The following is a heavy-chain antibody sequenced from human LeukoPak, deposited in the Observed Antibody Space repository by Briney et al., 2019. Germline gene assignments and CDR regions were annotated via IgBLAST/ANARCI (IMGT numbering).Heavy chain of an antibody. CDR3: ARDREIYDFWKGNGNWFDP. J-gene: IGHJ5*02. D-gene: IGHD3-3*01. V-gene: IGHV4-4*07. CDR2: IYASGST. Sequence: PSETLSLTCTVSGVSISHYYWSWIRQPAGKRLEWIGRIYASGSTDYNPSLKSRVTMPVDTSKNQFSLRLTSLTAADTAIYYCARDREIYDFWKGNGNWFDPWGQGTLVTVSS. CDR1: GVSISHYY.